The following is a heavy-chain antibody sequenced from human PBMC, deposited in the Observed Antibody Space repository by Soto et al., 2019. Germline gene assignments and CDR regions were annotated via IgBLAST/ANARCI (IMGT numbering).Heavy chain of an antibody. CDR2: ISAYNGNT. D-gene: IGHD6-13*01. CDR3: ARTYSSSWSPFDY. Sequence: ASVKVSCKAYGGTFRSHEISWVRQAPGQGLEWMGWISAYNGNTNYAQKLQGRVTMTTDTSTSTAYMELRSLRSDDTAVYYCARTYSSSWSPFDYWGQGTLVTVSS. CDR1: GGTFRSHE. V-gene: IGHV1-18*01. J-gene: IGHJ4*02.